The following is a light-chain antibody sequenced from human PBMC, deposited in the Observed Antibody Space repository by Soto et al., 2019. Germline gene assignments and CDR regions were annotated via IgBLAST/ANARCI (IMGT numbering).Light chain of an antibody. Sequence: EIVLTQSPGTLSLSPGERATLSCRASQSVSSTYLAWYQQKRGQAPRLLIYGASTRATGIPVRFSGSGFGTEFTLTISSLQSEDFAVYYCQQYKNWPLFGQGTRLEL. CDR1: QSVSSTY. CDR2: GAS. CDR3: QQYKNWPL. J-gene: IGKJ5*01. V-gene: IGKV3-15*01.